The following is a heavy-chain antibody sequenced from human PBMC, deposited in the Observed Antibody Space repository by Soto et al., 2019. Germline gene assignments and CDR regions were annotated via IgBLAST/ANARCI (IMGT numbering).Heavy chain of an antibody. D-gene: IGHD2-8*02. CDR3: ARGSASKPGHLWYSAF. V-gene: IGHV3-21*01. Sequence: VGSISVWGPASGVTFDTYTRNWISPAQGRGLEWVSSISATTTYKYYAASVEGRFTVSRANAKNSLYLQTNSLGADDTAVYYCARGSASKPGHLWYSAFRRRGT. J-gene: IGHJ2*01. CDR2: ISATTTYK. CDR1: GVTFDTYT.